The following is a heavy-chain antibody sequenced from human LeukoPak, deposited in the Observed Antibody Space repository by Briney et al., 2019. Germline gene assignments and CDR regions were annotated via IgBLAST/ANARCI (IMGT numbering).Heavy chain of an antibody. V-gene: IGHV4-39*01. Sequence: PSETLSLTCNVYGGSISSRSYYWGWVRQPPGKGLEWIGSMHYSGSTYYNPSLKSRVTISIDTSKNQFSLKLSSVTAADTAVYYCARRASGSYPNFDYWGQGTLVTVSS. J-gene: IGHJ4*02. CDR2: MHYSGST. D-gene: IGHD3-10*01. CDR1: GGSISSRSYY. CDR3: ARRASGSYPNFDY.